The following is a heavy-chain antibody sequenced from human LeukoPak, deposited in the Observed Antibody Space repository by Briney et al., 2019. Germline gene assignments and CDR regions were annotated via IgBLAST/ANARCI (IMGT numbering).Heavy chain of an antibody. V-gene: IGHV3-43*02. CDR2: TSGDGYTT. D-gene: IGHD3-9*01. CDR1: GFTFDDYA. CDR3: AKGGDDIWYYFDY. Sequence: GGPLRLSCAASGFTFDDYAMHWVRQVPGKGLEWVSLTSGDGYTTYYADSVKGRFTISRDNSKNSLYLQMNSLRTEDTALYYCAKGGDDIWYYFDYWGQGTLVTVSS. J-gene: IGHJ4*02.